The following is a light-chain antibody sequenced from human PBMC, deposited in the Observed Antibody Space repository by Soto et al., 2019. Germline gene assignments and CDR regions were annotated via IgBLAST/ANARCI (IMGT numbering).Light chain of an antibody. V-gene: IGKV3-11*01. Sequence: EIVLTQSPATLSLSPGERATLSCRASRSVSSYLAWYQQKPGQALRLLIYDASNRAAGIPARFSGSGSGTDFTLTISSLEPEDFATYYCQQSYTTPLTFGGGTKVEI. J-gene: IGKJ4*01. CDR2: DAS. CDR1: RSVSSY. CDR3: QQSYTTPLT.